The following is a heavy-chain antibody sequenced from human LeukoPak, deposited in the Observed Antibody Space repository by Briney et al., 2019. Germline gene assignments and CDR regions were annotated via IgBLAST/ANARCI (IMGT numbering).Heavy chain of an antibody. V-gene: IGHV3-21*01. CDR2: ISSSSSYI. D-gene: IGHD3/OR15-3a*01. J-gene: IGHJ5*02. CDR1: GFTFSSYN. CDR3: ARAPSYDLEQFDP. Sequence: RGSLRLSCAASGFTFSSYNMNWVRQAPGKGLEWFSSISSSSSYIYYADSVKGRFTISRDNAKNSLYLQMNSLRAEDTAVYYCARAPSYDLEQFDPWGQGTLVTVSS.